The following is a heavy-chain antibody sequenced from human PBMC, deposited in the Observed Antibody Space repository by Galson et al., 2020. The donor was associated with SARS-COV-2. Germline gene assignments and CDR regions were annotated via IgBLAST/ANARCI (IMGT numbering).Heavy chain of an antibody. Sequence: ASVKVSCKASGYTFTGYYMHWVRQAPGQGLEWMGWINPNSGGTNYAQKFQGRVTMTRDTSISTAYMELSRLRSDDTAVYYCARDGVRGYCSSTSCQPGGYYYGMDVWGQGTTVTVSS. CDR3: ARDGVRGYCSSTSCQPGGYYYGMDV. D-gene: IGHD2-2*01. CDR1: GYTFTGYY. CDR2: INPNSGGT. V-gene: IGHV1-2*02. J-gene: IGHJ6*02.